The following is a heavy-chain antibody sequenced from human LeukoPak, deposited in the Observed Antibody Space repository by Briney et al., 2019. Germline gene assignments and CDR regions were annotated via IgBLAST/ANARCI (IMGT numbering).Heavy chain of an antibody. D-gene: IGHD3-22*01. V-gene: IGHV1-46*01. Sequence: ASVKVSCKASGYTFTCYYMHWVRQAPGQGLEWMGIINPSGGSTSYAQKFQGRVTMTRDTSTSTVYMELSSLRSEDTAVYYCARDGHYYDSSGYFVPSEYFDYWGQGTLVTVSS. CDR3: ARDGHYYDSSGYFVPSEYFDY. J-gene: IGHJ4*02. CDR2: INPSGGST. CDR1: GYTFTCYY.